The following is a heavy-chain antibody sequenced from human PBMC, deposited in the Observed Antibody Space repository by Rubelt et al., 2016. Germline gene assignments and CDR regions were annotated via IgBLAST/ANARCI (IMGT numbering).Heavy chain of an antibody. Sequence: QLQLQESGPGLVKPPETLSLTCTVSGGSISSSSYYWGWIRQPPGKGLEWIGSIYYSGSTYYNPSLKGRVTIAVDTSKNQFCLKLSSVTDADTAVYYCARAYFSHIAAAGPTGFDPWGQGTLVTVSS. V-gene: IGHV4-39*07. J-gene: IGHJ5*02. CDR2: IYYSGST. CDR1: GGSISSSSYY. D-gene: IGHD6-13*01. CDR3: ARAYFSHIAAAGPTGFDP.